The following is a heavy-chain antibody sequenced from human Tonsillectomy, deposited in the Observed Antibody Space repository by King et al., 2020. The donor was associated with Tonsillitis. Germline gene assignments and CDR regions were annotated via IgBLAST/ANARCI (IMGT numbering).Heavy chain of an antibody. CDR3: ARDSRDYDFLTGSPYGMDV. V-gene: IGHV3-53*01. D-gene: IGHD3-9*01. CDR1: GFTVSSSY. Sequence: EVQLVESGGGWILPGGSLRLSCAASGFTVSSSYMSWVRQAPGKGLEWVSIIYSAGSTNYADSVKGRFTISKDNSKNTLYLQMNRLRAEDTAVYYCARDSRDYDFLTGSPYGMDVWGQGTTVTVSS. J-gene: IGHJ6*02. CDR2: IYSAGST.